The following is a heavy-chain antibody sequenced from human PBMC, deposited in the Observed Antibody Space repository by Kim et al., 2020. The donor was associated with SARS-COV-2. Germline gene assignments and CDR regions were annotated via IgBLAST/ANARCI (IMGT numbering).Heavy chain of an antibody. CDR2: ISWNSGSI. Sequence: GGSLRLSCAASGFTFGDYAMHWVRQAPGKGLEWVSGISWNSGSIGYADSVKGRFTISRDNAKNSLYLQMNSLRAEDTAVYYCAKGGMLFGWNYYYGMDVWGQGTTVTVSS. CDR1: GFTFGDYA. V-gene: IGHV3-9*01. D-gene: IGHD2-21*01. CDR3: AKGGMLFGWNYYYGMDV. J-gene: IGHJ6*02.